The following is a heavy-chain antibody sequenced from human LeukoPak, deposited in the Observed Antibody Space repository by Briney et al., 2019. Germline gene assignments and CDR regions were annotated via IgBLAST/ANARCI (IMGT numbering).Heavy chain of an antibody. CDR2: IHPEGNEK. V-gene: IGHV3-7*01. J-gene: IGHJ4*02. CDR3: MRYGGWFFDY. D-gene: IGHD3-10*01. Sequence: GGSLRLSCAASGFTFRNFWMTWVRQAPGRGLEWVANIHPEGNEKYHVESVKGRFTISRDNAKNSLFLQMNSLRAEDTAVYYCMRYGGWFFDYWGQGTLVTVSS. CDR1: GFTFRNFW.